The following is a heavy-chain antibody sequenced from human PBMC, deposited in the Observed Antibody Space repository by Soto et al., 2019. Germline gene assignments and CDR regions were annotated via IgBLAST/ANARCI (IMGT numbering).Heavy chain of an antibody. CDR3: ANDHSSGWSN. CDR1: GFTFSSYG. CDR2: ISYDGSNK. V-gene: IGHV3-30*18. Sequence: QVQLVESGGGVVQPGRSLRLSCAASGFTFSSYGMHWVRQAPGKGLEWVAVISYDGSNKYYADSVKGRFTISRDNSKNTLYMQMSSLRAEDTAVYYCANDHSSGWSNWGQGTLVTVSS. J-gene: IGHJ4*02. D-gene: IGHD6-19*01.